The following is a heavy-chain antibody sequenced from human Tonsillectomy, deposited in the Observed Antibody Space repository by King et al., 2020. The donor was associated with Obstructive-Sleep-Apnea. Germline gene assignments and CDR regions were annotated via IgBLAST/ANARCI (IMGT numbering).Heavy chain of an antibody. CDR2: ISGSGGSP. J-gene: IGHJ1*01. CDR1: GFTFSSYA. Sequence: VQLVESGGGLVQPGGSLRLSCAASGFTFSSYAMSWVRPAPGKGLVWGSAISGSGGSPYYADSVKGRFTISRDNSKNTLYLQMNSLRAEDTAVYYCAKVQRWLQIGGYFQHWGQGTLVTVSS. CDR3: AKVQRWLQIGGYFQH. D-gene: IGHD5-24*01. V-gene: IGHV3-23*04.